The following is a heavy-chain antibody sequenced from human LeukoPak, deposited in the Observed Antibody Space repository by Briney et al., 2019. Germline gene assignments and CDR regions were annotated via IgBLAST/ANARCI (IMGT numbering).Heavy chain of an antibody. D-gene: IGHD2-2*01. J-gene: IGHJ6*03. V-gene: IGHV1-8*01. CDR2: MNPNSGNT. CDR1: GYTFTSYD. Sequence: ASVKVSCKASGYTFTSYDINWMRQATGQGLEWMGWMNPNSGNTGYAQKFQGRVTMTRNTSISTAYMELSSLRSEDTAVYYCARGGLYQLLKDYYYMDVWGKGTTVTVSS. CDR3: ARGGLYQLLKDYYYMDV.